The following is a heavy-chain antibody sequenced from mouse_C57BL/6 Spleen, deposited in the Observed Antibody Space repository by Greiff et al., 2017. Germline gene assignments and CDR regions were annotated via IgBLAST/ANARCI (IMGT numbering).Heavy chain of an antibody. J-gene: IGHJ4*01. D-gene: IGHD4-1*01. V-gene: IGHV1-55*01. CDR2: IYPGSGST. CDR1: GYTFTSYW. Sequence: QVQLQQPGAELVKPGASVKMSCKASGYTFTSYWITWVKPRPGKGLEWIGDIYPGSGSTNYNEKFKSKATLTVDKSSSTAYMQLSSLTSEDSAVYYCARAALTGYAMDYWGQGTSVTVSS. CDR3: ARAALTGYAMDY.